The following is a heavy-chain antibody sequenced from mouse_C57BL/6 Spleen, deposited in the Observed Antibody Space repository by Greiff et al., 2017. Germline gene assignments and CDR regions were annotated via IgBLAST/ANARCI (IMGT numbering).Heavy chain of an antibody. CDR3: ARGDYDVEAWFAY. CDR1: GYSITSGYY. Sequence: DVKLQESGPGLVKPSQSLSLTCSVTGYSITSGYYWNWIRQFPGNKLEWMGYISYDGSNNYNPSLKNRISITRDTSKNQFFLKLNSVTTEDTATYYCARGDYDVEAWFAYWGQGTLVTVSA. J-gene: IGHJ3*01. CDR2: ISYDGSN. D-gene: IGHD2-4*01. V-gene: IGHV3-6*01.